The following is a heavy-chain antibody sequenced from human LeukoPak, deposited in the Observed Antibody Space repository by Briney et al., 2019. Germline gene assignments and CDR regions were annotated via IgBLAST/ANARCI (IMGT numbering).Heavy chain of an antibody. J-gene: IGHJ4*02. V-gene: IGHV4-61*02. D-gene: IGHD6-6*01. Sequence: SESLSLTCTVSGGSISSGSYYWSWIRQPAGKELEWIGRIYTSGSTNYNPSLKSRVTMSVDTSKNQFSLKLSSVTAADTAVYYCARSSSSTFDYWGQGTLVTVSS. CDR1: GGSISSGSYY. CDR3: ARSSSSTFDY. CDR2: IYTSGST.